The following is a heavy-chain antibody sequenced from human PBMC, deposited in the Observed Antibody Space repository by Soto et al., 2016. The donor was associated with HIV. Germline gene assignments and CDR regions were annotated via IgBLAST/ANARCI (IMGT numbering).Heavy chain of an antibody. V-gene: IGHV1-69-2*01. CDR3: ATGAVAGPFDY. CDR1: GYTFTDNY. D-gene: IGHD6-19*01. J-gene: IGHJ4*02. CDR2: VDPEDGRK. Sequence: EVQLVQSGAEVTKPGTTVKVSCKVSGYTFTDNYIHWVQQAPGKGLEWMGLVDPEDGRKKYAEKFQGRVNITADTSADTAYMELSTLRSEDTAVYYCATGAVAGPFDYWGQGTLVTVSS.